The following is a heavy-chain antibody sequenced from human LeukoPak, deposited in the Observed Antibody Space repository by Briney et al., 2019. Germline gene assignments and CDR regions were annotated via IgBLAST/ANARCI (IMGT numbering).Heavy chain of an antibody. D-gene: IGHD4-23*01. Sequence: SDTLSLTCTVSGGSISSYYWSWIRHPAEKGLECIGRIYTSGSTNYNPSLKSRVTMSVDTSKNQFSLKLSSVTAADAAVYYCARVADYGGSPTHWGRGTMGSVSS. CDR1: GGSISSYY. V-gene: IGHV4-4*07. J-gene: IGHJ3*01. CDR2: IYTSGST. CDR3: ARVADYGGSPTH.